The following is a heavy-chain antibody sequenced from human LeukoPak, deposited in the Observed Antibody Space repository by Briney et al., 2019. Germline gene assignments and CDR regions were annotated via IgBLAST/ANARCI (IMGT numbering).Heavy chain of an antibody. V-gene: IGHV3-48*02. CDR3: ARARASGRSGFDY. Sequence: GGSLRLSCAASGLTVSSYSMNWVRQAPGKGLEWVSYISSSSSTTYYADSVKGRFTISRDNAKNSLYLQMNSLRDEDTAVYYCARARASGRSGFDYWGQGTLVTVSS. CDR2: ISSSSSTT. CDR1: GLTVSSYS. D-gene: IGHD2-15*01. J-gene: IGHJ4*02.